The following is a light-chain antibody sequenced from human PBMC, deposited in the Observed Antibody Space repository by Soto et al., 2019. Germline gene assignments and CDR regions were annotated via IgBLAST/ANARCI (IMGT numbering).Light chain of an antibody. CDR3: QQCDNWWT. V-gene: IGKV3-15*01. CDR1: QSVGSN. J-gene: IGKJ1*01. Sequence: EIVMTQSPDTLSVSPGERATLSCRASQSVGSNLAWYQKKPSQAPRLLTFGASTRATGIPARFSGSGSGTEFTLTISSLQSEDFAVYYCQQCDNWWTFGQGTKWIS. CDR2: GAS.